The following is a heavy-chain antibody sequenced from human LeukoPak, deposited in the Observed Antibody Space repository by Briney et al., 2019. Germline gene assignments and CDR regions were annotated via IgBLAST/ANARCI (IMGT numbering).Heavy chain of an antibody. V-gene: IGHV4-61*02. D-gene: IGHD3-10*02. J-gene: IGHJ6*03. CDR2: INTSGST. Sequence: SETLSLTCTVSGGSISSGSYYWSWIRQPAGKGLEWGGRINTSGSTNYNPSLKSRVTISVDTSKNQFSLKLSSVTAADTAVYYCARDAYDRTYYYYYMDVWGKGTTVTISS. CDR3: ARDAYDRTYYYYYMDV. CDR1: GGSISSGSYY.